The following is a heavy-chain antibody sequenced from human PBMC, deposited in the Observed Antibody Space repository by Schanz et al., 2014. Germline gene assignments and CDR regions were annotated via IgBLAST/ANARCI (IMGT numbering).Heavy chain of an antibody. J-gene: IGHJ4*02. Sequence: EVKVEDTGGGLVQPGGSLRLSCAASGFTFSTYWMNWVRQVPGKGLEWVGNIRKDGSETTSLSSLRGLFTISRDNAKNSVDLQMTSLRPGDTAVYYCARSFPFEDGSAYRSLDYWGQGILVTVSS. D-gene: IGHD3-16*01. CDR3: ARSFPFEDGSAYRSLDY. CDR1: GFTFSTYW. CDR2: IRKDGSET. V-gene: IGHV3-7*01.